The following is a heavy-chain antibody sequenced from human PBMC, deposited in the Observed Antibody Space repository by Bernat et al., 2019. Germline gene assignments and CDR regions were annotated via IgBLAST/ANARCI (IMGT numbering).Heavy chain of an antibody. CDR2: IWYDGRNE. Sequence: QVQMVESGGGVVQPGRSLRLTCVASGFTFSNYGMHWVRQAPGKGLEWVAIIWYDGRNEDYADSVKGRFTISRDNSQNTLYLQMNSLRADDTAVYYCARKASRILRQFDYWGQGTLVTVSS. CDR3: ARKASRILRQFDY. D-gene: IGHD5-12*01. CDR1: GFTFSNYG. J-gene: IGHJ4*02. V-gene: IGHV3-33*01.